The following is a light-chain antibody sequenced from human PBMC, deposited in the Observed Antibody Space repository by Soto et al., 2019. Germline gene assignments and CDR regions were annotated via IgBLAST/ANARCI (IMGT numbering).Light chain of an antibody. J-gene: IGLJ1*01. CDR3: SSYTSSSTLDV. CDR1: SSDAGGYNY. CDR2: DVS. Sequence: QSVLTQPASVSGSPGQSITISCTGTSSDAGGYNYVSWYQQHPGKAPKLMIYDVSNRPSGVSNRFSGSKSGNTASLTISGLQAEDEADYYCSSYTSSSTLDVFGTGTRSPS. V-gene: IGLV2-14*01.